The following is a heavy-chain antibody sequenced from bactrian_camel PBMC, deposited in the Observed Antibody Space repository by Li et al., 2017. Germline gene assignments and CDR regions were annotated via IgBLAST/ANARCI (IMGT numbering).Heavy chain of an antibody. Sequence: HVQLVESGGNLVQSGGSLRLACAASGLSSRGYYMSWVRQAPGKGLERLCSFYSDTGNKYCSDSVKDRFSISRDNARNTLDLQMFGLEPADTAMYYCAADLSYGLGTPFCEYNYWGQGTQVTVS. V-gene: IGHV3-2*01. CDR2: FYSDTGNK. J-gene: IGHJ4*01. D-gene: IGHD5*01. CDR3: AADLSYGLGTPFCEYNY. CDR1: GLSSRGYY.